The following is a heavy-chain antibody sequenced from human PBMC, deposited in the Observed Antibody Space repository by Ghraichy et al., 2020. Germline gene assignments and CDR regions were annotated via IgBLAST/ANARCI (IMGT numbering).Heavy chain of an antibody. CDR1: GFTFSNSD. J-gene: IGHJ6*02. Sequence: GGSLRLSCAASGFTFSNSDLHWVRQGSGKGLVWVSRVERDASLLHYADDVKGRFTISRDNAKNMLYLQMSSLRAEDTAVYYCAREGYYGLDFWGQGTTVTVSS. V-gene: IGHV3-74*01. CDR3: AREGYYGLDF. CDR2: VERDASLL. D-gene: IGHD3-22*01.